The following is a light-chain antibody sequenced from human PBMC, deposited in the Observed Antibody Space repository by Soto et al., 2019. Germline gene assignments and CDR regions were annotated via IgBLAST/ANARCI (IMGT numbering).Light chain of an antibody. CDR2: AVF. V-gene: IGKV1-39*01. CDR1: QSISSY. CDR3: QQSYSTPLN. Sequence: DIQMTQSPSSLSASVGYRVTITCRASQSISSYLNWYQQKPGKAPKVLIYAVFSLQSGVPSRFSGSGSGTDFTLTISSLQPEDFATYYCQQSYSTPLNCGGGTKGDIK. J-gene: IGKJ4*01.